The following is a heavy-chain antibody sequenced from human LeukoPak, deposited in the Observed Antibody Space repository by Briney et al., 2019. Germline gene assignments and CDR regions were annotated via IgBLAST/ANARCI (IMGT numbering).Heavy chain of an antibody. CDR2: ISSSSSYI. Sequence: GGSLRLSCAASGFTFSSYSMNWVRQAPGKGLEWVSSISSSSSYIYYADSVKGRFTISRDNAKNSLYLQMNSLRAEDTAVYYCARGYSSGWHDAFDIWGQGTMVTVSS. CDR1: GFTFSSYS. J-gene: IGHJ3*02. CDR3: ARGYSSGWHDAFDI. V-gene: IGHV3-21*01. D-gene: IGHD6-19*01.